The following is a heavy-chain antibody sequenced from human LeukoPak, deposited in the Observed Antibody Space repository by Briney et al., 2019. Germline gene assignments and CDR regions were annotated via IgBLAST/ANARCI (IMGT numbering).Heavy chain of an antibody. V-gene: IGHV3-21*01. CDR3: ARSLLGDY. D-gene: IGHD2-15*01. CDR2: ISSSSSYI. Sequence: GGSLRLSCAASGFTFSSYSMTLVRQAPGKGLEWVSSISSSSSYIYYADSVKGRSTISRDNAKNSLYLQMNSLRAEDTAVYYCARSLLGDYWGQGTLVTVSS. CDR1: GFTFSSYS. J-gene: IGHJ4*02.